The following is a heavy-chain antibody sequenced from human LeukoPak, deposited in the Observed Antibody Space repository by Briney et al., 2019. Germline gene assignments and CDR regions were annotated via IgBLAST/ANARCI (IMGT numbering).Heavy chain of an antibody. J-gene: IGHJ4*02. CDR1: GGTFSSYA. Sequence: SVKVSCKASGGTFSSYAISWVRQAPGQGLEWMGGIIPIFGTANYTQKFQGRVTITADESTSTAYMELSSLRSEDTAVYYCARRVSGYYYDYWGQGTLITVSS. CDR2: IIPIFGTA. V-gene: IGHV1-69*13. D-gene: IGHD3-22*01. CDR3: ARRVSGYYYDY.